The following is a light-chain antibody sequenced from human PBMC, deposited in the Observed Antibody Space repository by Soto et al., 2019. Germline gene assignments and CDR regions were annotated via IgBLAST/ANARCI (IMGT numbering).Light chain of an antibody. CDR1: SSNIGDNT. J-gene: IGLJ2*01. CDR2: SND. CDR3: AGWDGRLGGVV. Sequence: QSALTQPPSASGTPGQSVTISCSGSSSNIGDNTVNWYQQLPGTAPKLLIYSNDQRWSGVPDRFSASKSGTSASLAISGLQAGDGGDYYWAGWDGRLGGVVFGGGTQLTVL. V-gene: IGLV1-44*01.